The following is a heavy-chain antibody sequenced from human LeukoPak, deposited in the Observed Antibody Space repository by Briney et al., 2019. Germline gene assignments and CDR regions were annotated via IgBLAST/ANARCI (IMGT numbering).Heavy chain of an antibody. V-gene: IGHV3-23*01. CDR3: ATGLGKDSGY. Sequence: AISGSGGSTYYAACVKGRFTIFRDNSKYTLYLQMNSLRAEDTAVYSCATGLGKDSGYWGQGTLVNVSS. CDR2: ISGSGGST. J-gene: IGHJ4*02. D-gene: IGHD4-23*01.